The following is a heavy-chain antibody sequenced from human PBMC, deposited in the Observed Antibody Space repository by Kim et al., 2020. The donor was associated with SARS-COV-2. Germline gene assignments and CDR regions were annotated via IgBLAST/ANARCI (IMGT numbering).Heavy chain of an antibody. D-gene: IGHD3-10*01. CDR3: ARHHGSGSFFSA. Sequence: YYHPSRKSRVTISVDTSKNQFSLKLSSVTAADTAVYYCARHHGSGSFFSAWGQGTLVTVSS. V-gene: IGHV4-39*01. J-gene: IGHJ5*02.